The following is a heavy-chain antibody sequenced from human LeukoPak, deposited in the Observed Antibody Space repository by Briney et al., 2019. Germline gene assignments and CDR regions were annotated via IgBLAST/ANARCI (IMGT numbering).Heavy chain of an antibody. Sequence: GGSLRLSCAASGFTFSSYGMHWVRQAPGKGLEWVAVIWYDGSNKYYADSVKGRFTISSDNSKNTLYLQMNSLRAENTAVYYCAREGTQNYDFWSGYYHFDYWGQGTLVTVSS. CDR3: AREGTQNYDFWSGYYHFDY. V-gene: IGHV3-33*01. J-gene: IGHJ4*02. CDR2: IWYDGSNK. D-gene: IGHD3-3*01. CDR1: GFTFSSYG.